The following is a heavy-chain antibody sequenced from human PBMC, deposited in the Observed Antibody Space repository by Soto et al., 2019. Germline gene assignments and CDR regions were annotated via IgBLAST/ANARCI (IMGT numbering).Heavy chain of an antibody. J-gene: IGHJ4*02. CDR3: ARGPRYYYGSGSYGDY. CDR1: GGSFSGYY. V-gene: IGHV4-34*01. Sequence: QVQLQQWGAGLLKPSETLSLTCAVYGGSFSGYYWSWIRQPPGKGLEWIGEINHSGSTNYNPSLKSRVTISVDTSKNQFSGRLSSVTAADTAVYYCARGPRYYYGSGSYGDYWGQGTLVTVSS. D-gene: IGHD3-10*01. CDR2: INHSGST.